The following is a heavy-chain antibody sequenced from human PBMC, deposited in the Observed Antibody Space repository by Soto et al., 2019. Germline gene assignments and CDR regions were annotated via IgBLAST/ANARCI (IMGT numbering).Heavy chain of an antibody. V-gene: IGHV3-48*02. Sequence: GGSLRLSCAASGFTFSSYSMNWVRQAPGKGLEWVSYISSSSSTIYYADSVKGRFTISRDNAKNSLYLQMNSLRDEDTAVYYCARDLKLFTAAYSYYGMDVWGQGTSVTGSS. D-gene: IGHD1-1*01. J-gene: IGHJ6*02. CDR3: ARDLKLFTAAYSYYGMDV. CDR2: ISSSSSTI. CDR1: GFTFSSYS.